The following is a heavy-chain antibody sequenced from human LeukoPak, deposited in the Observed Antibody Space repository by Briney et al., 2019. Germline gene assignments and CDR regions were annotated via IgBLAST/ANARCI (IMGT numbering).Heavy chain of an antibody. Sequence: SETLSLTCAVYGGSFSGYYWSWIRQPPGKGLEWIGEINHSGSTNYNPSLKSRVTISVDTSKNQFSLKLSSVTAADTAVYYCARHNIAGATSFVEYWGQGTLVTVSS. V-gene: IGHV4-34*01. J-gene: IGHJ4*02. CDR2: INHSGST. CDR1: GGSFSGYY. CDR3: ARHNIAGATSFVEY. D-gene: IGHD1-26*01.